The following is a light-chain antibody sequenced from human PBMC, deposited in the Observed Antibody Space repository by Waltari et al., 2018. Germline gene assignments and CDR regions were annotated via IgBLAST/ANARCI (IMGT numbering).Light chain of an antibody. CDR3: ATWDDRLTAV. V-gene: IGLV1-47*01. J-gene: IGLJ2*01. CDR2: GNN. Sequence: CQQLPGTAPKLLCVGNNLWPWGVLDRFAGSSSGTSASLAIRGLRAEDEADYYCATWDDRLTAVFGGGTKLTVL.